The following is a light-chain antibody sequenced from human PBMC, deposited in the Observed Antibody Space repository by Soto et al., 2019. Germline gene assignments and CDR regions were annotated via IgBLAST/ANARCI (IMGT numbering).Light chain of an antibody. CDR3: QQYGSSGT. V-gene: IGKV3-15*01. J-gene: IGKJ1*01. Sequence: EIGMTQSPATVSVSPGERATLSCRASQSVSSNLAWYQQKPGQAPRLLIYGASTRATGIPARFSGSGSGTEFTLTISSLQSEDFAVYYCQQYGSSGTFGQGTKVDI. CDR1: QSVSSN. CDR2: GAS.